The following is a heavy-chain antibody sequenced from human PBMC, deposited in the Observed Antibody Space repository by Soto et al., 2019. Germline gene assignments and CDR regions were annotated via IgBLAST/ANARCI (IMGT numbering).Heavy chain of an antibody. CDR1: GFSFFSYA. D-gene: IGHD2-8*01. V-gene: IGHV3-23*01. Sequence: GGSLRLSCAVSGFSFFSYAMSWVRQAPGKGLEWVSTISGSGGHTYYADSVKGRFVVSRDNDKNTVYLHMSSLTGEDTAVYFCAKIEMGWFAHWGQGTQVTVSS. CDR2: ISGSGGHT. J-gene: IGHJ5*02. CDR3: AKIEMGWFAH.